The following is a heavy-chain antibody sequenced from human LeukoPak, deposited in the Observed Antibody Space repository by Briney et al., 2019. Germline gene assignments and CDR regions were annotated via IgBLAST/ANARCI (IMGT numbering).Heavy chain of an antibody. V-gene: IGHV3-21*01. CDR2: ISSSSSYI. J-gene: IGHJ6*02. D-gene: IGHD3-10*01. CDR3: ARDQDAAMVRGALLYFHYYYGMDV. CDR1: GFTFSSYS. Sequence: GGALRLSCAVSGFTFSSYSMNWVRQAPGKGLEWVSSISSSSSYIYYADSVKGRFTISRDNAKNSLYLQMNSLRAEDTAVYYCARDQDAAMVRGALLYFHYYYGMDVWGQGTTVTVSS.